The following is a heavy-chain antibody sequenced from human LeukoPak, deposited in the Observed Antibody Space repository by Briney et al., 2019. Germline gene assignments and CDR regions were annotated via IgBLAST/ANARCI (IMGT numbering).Heavy chain of an antibody. CDR1: GGSISSYY. V-gene: IGHV4-59*08. J-gene: IGHJ5*02. CDR2: IYYSGST. CDR3: VRHVSLTGSTLRFDP. D-gene: IGHD1-7*01. Sequence: SETLSLTCTVSGGSISSYYWSWIRQPPGKGLEWIGYIYYSGSTNYNPSLKSRVTISVDTSKNQFSLKLSSVTAADTAVYYCVRHVSLTGSTLRFDPWGQGTLVTVSS.